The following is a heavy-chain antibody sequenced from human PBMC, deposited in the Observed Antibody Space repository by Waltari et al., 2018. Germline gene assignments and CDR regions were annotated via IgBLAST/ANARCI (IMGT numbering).Heavy chain of an antibody. D-gene: IGHD6-6*01. CDR3: AKGRRSLAGAIDY. CDR1: GFTFNNYG. Sequence: QVHLMESGGGVVQPGRSLQLACAAFGFTFNNYGIHWVRQAPGKGLEWVAVISYDGSIKYYADSVEGRFTFSRDNSKNTLYLQMNSLRAEDTAVYYCAKGRRSLAGAIDYWGQGTLVTVSS. J-gene: IGHJ4*02. V-gene: IGHV3-30*18. CDR2: ISYDGSIK.